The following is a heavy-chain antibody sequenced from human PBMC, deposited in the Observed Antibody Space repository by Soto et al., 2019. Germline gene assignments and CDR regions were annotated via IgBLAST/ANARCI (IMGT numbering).Heavy chain of an antibody. V-gene: IGHV3-33*01. CDR1: GFTFSSYG. CDR3: ARATDYYDSSGYYYDYFDY. J-gene: IGHJ4*02. D-gene: IGHD3-22*01. Sequence: PGGSLRLSCAASGFTFSSYGMHWVRQAPGKGLEWAAVIWYDGSNKYYADSVKGRFTISRDNSKNTLYLQMNSLRAEDTAVYYCARATDYYDSSGYYYDYFDYWGQGTLVTAPQ. CDR2: IWYDGSNK.